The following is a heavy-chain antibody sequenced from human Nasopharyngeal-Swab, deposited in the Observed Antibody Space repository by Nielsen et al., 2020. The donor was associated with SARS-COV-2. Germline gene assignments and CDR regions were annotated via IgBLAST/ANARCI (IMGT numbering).Heavy chain of an antibody. CDR2: IYTSGST. CDR3: VRGRGYCSGGSCSYPCDI. J-gene: IGHJ3*02. Sequence: SDPLSLTCSLSGCPLSNGSYSWSWRRQPAGKRQGWIGRIYTSGSTKYNPSLKSRVTISVDTSKNQFSLKLSSVTAADTAVYYCVRGRGYCSGGSCSYPCDIWGQGTMVTVSS. D-gene: IGHD2-15*01. V-gene: IGHV4-61*02. CDR1: GCPLSNGSYS.